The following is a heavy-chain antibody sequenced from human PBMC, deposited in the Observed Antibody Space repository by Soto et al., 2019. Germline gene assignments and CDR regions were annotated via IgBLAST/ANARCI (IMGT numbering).Heavy chain of an antibody. CDR3: AGSSDWYAWFDP. J-gene: IGHJ5*02. CDR2: ISGSGGST. Sequence: EAQLLESGGGLVQPGGSLRLSCAASGFTFSSYAMSWVRQAPGKGLEWVSAISGSGGSTYYADSVKGRFTISRDNSKSTLYLRMNSLRAEDTAVYYCAGSSDWYAWFDPWGQGTLVTVSS. V-gene: IGHV3-23*01. D-gene: IGHD6-19*01. CDR1: GFTFSSYA.